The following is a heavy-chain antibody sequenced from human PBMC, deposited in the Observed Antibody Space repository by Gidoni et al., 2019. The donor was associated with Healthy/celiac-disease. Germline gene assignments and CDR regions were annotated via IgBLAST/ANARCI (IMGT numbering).Heavy chain of an antibody. D-gene: IGHD3-22*01. V-gene: IGHV3-30-3*01. J-gene: IGHJ3*02. CDR2: ISYDGSNK. CDR1: GFTFSDYA. Sequence: QVQLVESGGGVVQPGRSLRLSCAASGFTFSDYAMHGVRQAPGKGLEWVAGISYDGSNKYYADSVKGRFTISRDNSKNTLYLQMNSLRAEDTAVYYCAREGYYDSSGYYYNAFDIWGQGTMVTVSS. CDR3: AREGYYDSSGYYYNAFDI.